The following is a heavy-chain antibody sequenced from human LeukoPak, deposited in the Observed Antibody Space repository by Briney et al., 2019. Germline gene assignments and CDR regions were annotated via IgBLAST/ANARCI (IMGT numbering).Heavy chain of an antibody. D-gene: IGHD6-13*01. Sequence: GRSLRLSCVASGFTFSSYDMHWVRQAPGKGLEWAAVISFDGSNKYYADSVKGRFTISRDNSKNTLYLQVSAEDTAIYYCARGYASTSQLDPWGQGTLVTVSS. V-gene: IGHV3-30*03. CDR1: GFTFSSYD. CDR3: ARGYASTSQLDP. J-gene: IGHJ5*02. CDR2: ISFDGSNK.